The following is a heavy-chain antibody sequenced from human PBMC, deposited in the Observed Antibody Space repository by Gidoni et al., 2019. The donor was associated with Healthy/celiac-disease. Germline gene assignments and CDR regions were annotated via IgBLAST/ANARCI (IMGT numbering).Heavy chain of an antibody. Sequence: QVQLVESGGGVVQPGRSLRLSCAASGFTFSSYAMHWVRQAPGKGLEWVAVISYDGSNKYYADSVKGRFTISRDNSKNTLYLQMNSLRAGDTAVYYCARDRGGYYYYGMDVWGQGTTVTVSS. CDR2: ISYDGSNK. CDR1: GFTFSSYA. CDR3: ARDRGGYYYYGMDV. V-gene: IGHV3-30-3*01. D-gene: IGHD3-10*01. J-gene: IGHJ6*02.